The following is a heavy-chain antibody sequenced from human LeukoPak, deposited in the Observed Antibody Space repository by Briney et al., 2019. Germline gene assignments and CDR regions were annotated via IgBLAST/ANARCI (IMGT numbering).Heavy chain of an antibody. CDR2: IYHSGST. D-gene: IGHD3-22*01. J-gene: IGHJ4*02. CDR1: GGSISSGGYS. Sequence: SETLSLTCAVSGGSISSGGYSWSWIRQPPGKGLEWIGYIYHSGSTYYNPSLKSRVTISVDRSKNQFSLKLSSVTAADTAVYYCARVGDSSGYYYFDYWGQGTLVTVSS. CDR3: ARVGDSSGYYYFDY. V-gene: IGHV4-30-2*01.